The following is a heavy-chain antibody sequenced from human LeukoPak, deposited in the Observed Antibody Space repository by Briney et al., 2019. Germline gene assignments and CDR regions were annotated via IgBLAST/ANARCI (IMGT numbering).Heavy chain of an antibody. J-gene: IGHJ3*02. CDR2: IYHSGST. D-gene: IGHD5-18*01. Sequence: MPSETLSLTCTVSGYSISSGYYWGWIRQPPGQGLEWIGSIYHSGSTYYNPSLKSRVTISVDTSKNQFSLKLSSVTAADTAVYYCARRRYSYGFMDIWGQGTMVTVSS. V-gene: IGHV4-38-2*02. CDR3: ARRRYSYGFMDI. CDR1: GYSISSGYY.